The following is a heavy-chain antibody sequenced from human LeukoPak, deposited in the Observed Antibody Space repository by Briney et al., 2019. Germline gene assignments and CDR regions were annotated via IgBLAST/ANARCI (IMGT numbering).Heavy chain of an antibody. J-gene: IGHJ4*02. CDR3: ARDANGVLGDY. Sequence: ASLKVSCKASGYTFSSYGISWVRQAPGQGLEWMGWISVYSGNTNYAQRLQGRVTMTTDTSTSTAYMELRSLRSDDTAVYYCARDANGVLGDYWGQGTLVTVSS. CDR2: ISVYSGNT. V-gene: IGHV1-18*01. CDR1: GYTFSSYG. D-gene: IGHD1-26*01.